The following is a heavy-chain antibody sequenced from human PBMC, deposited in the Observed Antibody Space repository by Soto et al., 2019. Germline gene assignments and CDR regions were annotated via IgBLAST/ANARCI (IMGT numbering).Heavy chain of an antibody. CDR1: GFTFSSYA. CDR3: AREDIVVVVAAHVDY. J-gene: IGHJ4*02. V-gene: IGHV3-30-3*01. CDR2: ISYDGSNK. D-gene: IGHD2-15*01. Sequence: GGSLRLSCAASGFTFSSYAMHWVRQAPGKGLEWVAVISYDGSNKYYADSVKGRFTISRDNSKNTLYLQMNSLGAEDTAVYYCAREDIVVVVAAHVDYWGQGTLVTVSS.